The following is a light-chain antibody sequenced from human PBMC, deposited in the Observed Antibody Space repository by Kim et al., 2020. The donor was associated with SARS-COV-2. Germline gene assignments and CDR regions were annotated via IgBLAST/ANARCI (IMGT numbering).Light chain of an antibody. CDR2: SDD. V-gene: IGLV1-44*01. Sequence: GQRVTISCSGSRSNIGSNAVNWYQQLPGTAPKLLSYSDDHRPSGVPDRFSGSKSGTSASLAISGLQSEDEADYYCAAWDDSLNGVIFGGGTQLTVL. CDR3: AAWDDSLNGVI. J-gene: IGLJ2*01. CDR1: RSNIGSNA.